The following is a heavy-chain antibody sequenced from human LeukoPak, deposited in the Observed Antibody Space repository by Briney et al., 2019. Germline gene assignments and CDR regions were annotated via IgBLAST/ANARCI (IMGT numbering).Heavy chain of an antibody. Sequence: GASVKVSCKASGYTFTGYYMHWVRQAPGQGREWMGWINPNSGGTNYAQKFQGRVTMTRDTSISTAYMELSRLRSDDTAVYYCARADPFFDSSGYHYAFDIWGQGTMVTVSS. D-gene: IGHD3-22*01. J-gene: IGHJ3*02. V-gene: IGHV1-2*02. CDR2: INPNSGGT. CDR1: GYTFTGYY. CDR3: ARADPFFDSSGYHYAFDI.